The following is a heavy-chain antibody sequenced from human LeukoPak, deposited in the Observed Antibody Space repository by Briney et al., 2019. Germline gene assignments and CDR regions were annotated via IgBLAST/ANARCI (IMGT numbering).Heavy chain of an antibody. CDR1: GFTFSSYS. CDR2: ISSSSSTI. V-gene: IGHV3-48*01. D-gene: IGHD1-14*01. J-gene: IGHJ4*02. Sequence: PGGSLRLSCAASGFTFSSYSMNWVRQAPGKGLEWVSYISSSSSTIYYADSVKGRFTISRDNAKNSLYLQMNGLRAEDTAVYYCARDRGQGWDSEPFDYWGQGTLVTVSS. CDR3: ARDRGQGWDSEPFDY.